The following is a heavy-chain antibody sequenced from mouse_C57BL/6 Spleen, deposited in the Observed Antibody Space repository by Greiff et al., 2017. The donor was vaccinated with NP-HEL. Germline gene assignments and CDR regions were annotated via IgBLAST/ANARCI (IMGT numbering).Heavy chain of an antibody. D-gene: IGHD2-5*01. CDR3: AREDDSNAWFAY. CDR1: GYAFSSSW. J-gene: IGHJ3*01. Sequence: QVQLKESGPELVKPGASVKISCKASGYAFSSSWMNWVKQRPGKGLEWIGRIYPGDGDTNYNGKFQGKATLTAAQSSSTAYMQLSSLASEDAAVYFCAREDDSNAWFAYWGQGTLGTVSA. CDR2: IYPGDGDT. V-gene: IGHV1-82*01.